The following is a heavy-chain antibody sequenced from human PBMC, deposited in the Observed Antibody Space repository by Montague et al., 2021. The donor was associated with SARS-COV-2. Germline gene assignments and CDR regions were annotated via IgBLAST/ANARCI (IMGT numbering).Heavy chain of an antibody. Sequence: SLRLSCAASGFAFNKFPMSWVRQAPGKGLEWVSGIGGGAGSTFYADSVRGRFIISRDISKDTLYLQMDSLRVGDTAVYYCAKKSTGQHLANFDYWGQGTLVTISS. CDR1: GFAFNKFP. V-gene: IGHV3-23*01. D-gene: IGHD6-13*01. J-gene: IGHJ4*02. CDR2: IGGGAGST. CDR3: AKKSTGQHLANFDY.